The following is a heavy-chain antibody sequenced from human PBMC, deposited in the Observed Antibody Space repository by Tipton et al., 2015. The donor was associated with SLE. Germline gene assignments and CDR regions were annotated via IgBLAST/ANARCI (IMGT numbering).Heavy chain of an antibody. CDR3: ARYVTMVRGVTAHDAFDI. CDR2: LYYSGST. V-gene: IGHV4-61*08. Sequence: TLSLTCAVSGGSISSGGYSWSWIRQPPGKGLEWIGYLYYSGSTNYNPSLKSRVTISVDTSKNQFSLKLSSVTAADTAVYYCARYVTMVRGVTAHDAFDIWGQGTMVTVSS. D-gene: IGHD3-10*01. CDR1: GGSISSGGYS. J-gene: IGHJ3*02.